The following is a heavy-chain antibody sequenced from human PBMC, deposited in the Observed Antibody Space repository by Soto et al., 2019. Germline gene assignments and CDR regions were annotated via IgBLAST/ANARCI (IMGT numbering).Heavy chain of an antibody. D-gene: IGHD1-26*01. Sequence: SETLSLTCTVSGGSISSYYRSWIRQPAGKGLEWIGRIYTSGSTNYNPSLKSRVTMSVGTSKNQFSLKLSSVTAADTAVYYCARDEDSNGSYDNWFDTWGQGTLVTVSS. J-gene: IGHJ5*02. V-gene: IGHV4-4*07. CDR3: ARDEDSNGSYDNWFDT. CDR1: GGSISSYY. CDR2: IYTSGST.